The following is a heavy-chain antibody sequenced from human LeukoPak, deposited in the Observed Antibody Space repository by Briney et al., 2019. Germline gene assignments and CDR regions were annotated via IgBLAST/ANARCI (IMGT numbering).Heavy chain of an antibody. J-gene: IGHJ3*02. V-gene: IGHV4-59*01. CDR3: ARDLGAYYYDSSGPWGAFDI. D-gene: IGHD3-22*01. CDR1: GGSISSYY. CDR2: IYYSGST. Sequence: SETLSLACTVSGGSISSYYWSWIRQPPGKGLEWIGYIYYSGSTNYNPSLKSRVTISVDTSKNQFSLKLSSVTAADTAVYYCARDLGAYYYDSSGPWGAFDIWGQGTMVTVSS.